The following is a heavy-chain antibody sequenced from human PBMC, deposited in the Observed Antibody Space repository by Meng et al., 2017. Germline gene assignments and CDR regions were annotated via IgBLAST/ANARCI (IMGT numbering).Heavy chain of an antibody. J-gene: IGHJ4*02. Sequence: ELQLVESGGGLVQPGGSLRLSCAASGFTFNNYWMHGVRQVPGKGLVWASRISGDGSITNYADSVKGRFTISRDNAKNTLYLQMNSLRPEDTAVYYCLDEAPRSDYWGQGSLVTVSS. CDR3: LDEAPRSDY. CDR1: GFTFNNYW. V-gene: IGHV3-74*01. D-gene: IGHD1-1*01. CDR2: ISGDGSIT.